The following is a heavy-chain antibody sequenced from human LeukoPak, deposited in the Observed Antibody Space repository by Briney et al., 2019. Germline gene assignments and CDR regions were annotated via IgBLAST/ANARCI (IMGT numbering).Heavy chain of an antibody. CDR1: GGSLSSYY. J-gene: IGHJ5*02. V-gene: IGHV4-4*07. CDR3: ARVGMVRGATYNWFDP. Sequence: SETLSLTCTVSGGSLSSYYWSWIRQPAGKGLEWIGRIYTSGSTNYNPSLKSRVTMSVDTSKNQFSLKLSSVTAADTAVYYCARVGMVRGATYNWFDPWGQGTLVTVSS. D-gene: IGHD3-10*01. CDR2: IYTSGST.